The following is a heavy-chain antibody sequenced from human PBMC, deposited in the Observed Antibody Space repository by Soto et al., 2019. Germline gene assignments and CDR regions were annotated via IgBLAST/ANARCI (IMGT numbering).Heavy chain of an antibody. CDR1: GFTFSNAW. D-gene: IGHD3-22*01. CDR2: SKSKTDSGTT. Sequence: EVQLVESGGGLVKPGGSLRLSCAASGFTFSNAWMSWVRQAPGKGLEWVGRSKSKTDSGTTDYAAPVKGRFTISRDDSKNTLYLQMNSLKTEDTAVYYCTTCIVVVIPSGMDVWGQGTTVTVSS. J-gene: IGHJ6*02. CDR3: TTCIVVVIPSGMDV. V-gene: IGHV3-15*01.